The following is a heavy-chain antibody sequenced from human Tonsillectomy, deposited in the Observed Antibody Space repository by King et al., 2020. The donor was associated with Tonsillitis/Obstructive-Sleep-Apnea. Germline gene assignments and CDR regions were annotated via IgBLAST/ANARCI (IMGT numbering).Heavy chain of an antibody. J-gene: IGHJ4*02. CDR2: ISYDGSNK. D-gene: IGHD5-18*01. CDR1: GFTFSSYG. V-gene: IGHV3-30*18. CDR3: AKDSPDTAMVGNY. Sequence: VQLVESGGGVVQPGRSLRLSCAASGFTFSSYGMHWVRQAPGKGLEWAAVISYDGSNKYYADSVKGRFTISRDNSKNTLYLQMNSLRAEDTAVYYCAKDSPDTAMVGNYWGQGTLVTVSS.